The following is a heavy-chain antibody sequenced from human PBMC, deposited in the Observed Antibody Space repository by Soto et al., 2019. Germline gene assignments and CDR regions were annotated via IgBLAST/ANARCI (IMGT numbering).Heavy chain of an antibody. D-gene: IGHD2-21*01. J-gene: IGHJ4*02. Sequence: QVKLQDSGPGLLKPSQTLSLTCTVSGGSISSGGYYCSWIRQHPGKGLEWIGYIYYSGSTYYNPFLKRRVTISVNTSNNQFSLKLSSVTAADTSVYYCARGVRHWGLVTLVTVAS. CDR2: IYYSGST. CDR1: GGSISSGGYY. V-gene: IGHV4-31*03. CDR3: ARGVRH.